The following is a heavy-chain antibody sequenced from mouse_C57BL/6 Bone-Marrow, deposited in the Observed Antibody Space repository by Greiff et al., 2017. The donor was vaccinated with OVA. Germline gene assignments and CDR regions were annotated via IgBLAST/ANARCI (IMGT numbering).Heavy chain of an antibody. CDR2: ISDGGSYT. D-gene: IGHD1-1*01. CDR1: GFTFSSYA. CDR3: ARADYCCSSGWWFAY. J-gene: IGHJ3*01. Sequence: EVQLVESGGGLVKPGGSLKLSCAASGFTFSSYAMSWVRQTPEKRLEWVATISDGGSYTYYPDNVKGRFTLSRDNAKNTLYLQMSHLKSEDTAMYYCARADYCCSSGWWFAYWGQGTLVTVSA. V-gene: IGHV5-4*01.